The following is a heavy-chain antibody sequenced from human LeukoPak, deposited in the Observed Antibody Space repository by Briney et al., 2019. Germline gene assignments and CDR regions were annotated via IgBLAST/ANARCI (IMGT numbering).Heavy chain of an antibody. J-gene: IGHJ4*02. Sequence: GESLKISCKGSGYSFTSYWIGWVRQMPGKGLEWMGIIYPGDSDTRYSPSFQGQVTISADKSISTAYLQWSSLKASDTAMYYCARAPSRGYSYGYFDHWGQGTLVTVSS. CDR3: ARAPSRGYSYGYFDH. V-gene: IGHV5-51*01. CDR1: GYSFTSYW. D-gene: IGHD5-18*01. CDR2: IYPGDSDT.